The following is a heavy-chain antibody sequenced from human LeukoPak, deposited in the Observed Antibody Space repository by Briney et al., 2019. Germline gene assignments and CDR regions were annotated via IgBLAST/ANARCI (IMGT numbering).Heavy chain of an antibody. Sequence: SETLSLTCAVYGGSFSGYYWSWIRQPPGKGLEWIGEINHSGSTNYNPSLKSRVTISVDTSKNQFSLKLSSVTAADTAVYYCARLDGGYSYGYRDYYYGMDVWGQGTTVTVSS. CDR3: ARLDGGYSYGYRDYYYGMDV. CDR2: INHSGST. CDR1: GGSFSGYY. J-gene: IGHJ6*02. V-gene: IGHV4-34*01. D-gene: IGHD5-18*01.